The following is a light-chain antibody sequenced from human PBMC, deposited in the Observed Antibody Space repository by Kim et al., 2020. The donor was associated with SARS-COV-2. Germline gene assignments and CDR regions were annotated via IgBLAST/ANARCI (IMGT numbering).Light chain of an antibody. V-gene: IGKV3-11*01. J-gene: IGKJ4*01. Sequence: EILLTQSPATLSLSLGERATLSCRASQSVRNHLAWYQQKSGQPPRLVIYEASIRATGIPARFSGSGSGTDFALTISSLEPEDFAIYYCQQRSDWPLTFGGGTKVDIK. CDR2: EAS. CDR1: QSVRNH. CDR3: QQRSDWPLT.